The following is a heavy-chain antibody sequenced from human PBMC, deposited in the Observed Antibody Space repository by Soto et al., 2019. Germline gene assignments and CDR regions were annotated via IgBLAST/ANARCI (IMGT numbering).Heavy chain of an antibody. V-gene: IGHV3-30-3*01. J-gene: IGHJ4*02. Sequence: QMQLVESGGGVVQPGRSLRLSCAASGFTFSNFAMHWVRQAPDKGLEWVSVISHNTNNKFYADSVQGRFTISRDNSRNTLYLQMNSLRADDTAVYYCARDPDENQLNPGGSFVNWGQGTLVTVSS. CDR3: ARDPDENQLNPGGSFVN. CDR2: ISHNTNNK. D-gene: IGHD2-15*01. CDR1: GFTFSNFA.